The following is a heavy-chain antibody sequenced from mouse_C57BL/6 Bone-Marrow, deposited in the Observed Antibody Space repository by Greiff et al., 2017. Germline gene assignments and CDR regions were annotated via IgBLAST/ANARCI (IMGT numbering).Heavy chain of an antibody. CDR1: GYNFTSYW. CDR3: ASSGYYDYDSSWFAY. V-gene: IGHV1-72*01. CDR2: IDPNSGGT. Sequence: QVQLQQPGAELVKPGASVKLSCKASGYNFTSYWMHWVKQRPGRGLEWIGRIDPNSGGTKYTAKFKSKATLTVDKPTSAAYMHLSSLTSDDSAIYYWASSGYYDYDSSWFAYWGQGTLVTVSA. J-gene: IGHJ3*01. D-gene: IGHD2-4*01.